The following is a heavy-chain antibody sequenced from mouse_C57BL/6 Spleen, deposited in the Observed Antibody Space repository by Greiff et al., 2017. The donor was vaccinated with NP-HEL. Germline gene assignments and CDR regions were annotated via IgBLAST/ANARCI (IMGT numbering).Heavy chain of an antibody. CDR1: GFTFSSYG. D-gene: IGHD2-1*01. J-gene: IGHJ4*01. Sequence: EVMLVESGGDLVKPGGSLKLSCAASGFTFSSYGMSWVRQTPDKRLEWVATISSGGSYTYYPDSVKGRFTISRDNAKNTLYLQMSSLKSEDTAMYYCARGGNYGAMDYWGQGTSVTVSS. V-gene: IGHV5-6*01. CDR2: ISSGGSYT. CDR3: ARGGNYGAMDY.